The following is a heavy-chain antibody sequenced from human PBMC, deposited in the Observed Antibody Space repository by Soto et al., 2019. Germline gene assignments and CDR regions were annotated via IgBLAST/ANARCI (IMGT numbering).Heavy chain of an antibody. CDR3: ASGGGWYVLIDY. CDR2: ISGSGGST. CDR1: GFTFSSYA. Sequence: EVQLLESGGGLVQPGGSLRLSCAASGFTFSSYAMSWVRQAPGKGLEWVSAISGSGGSTYYADSVKGRFTISRDNSKNTLYLQMNSLRAEDTAVYYCASGGGWYVLIDYWGQGTLVTVSS. J-gene: IGHJ4*02. D-gene: IGHD6-19*01. V-gene: IGHV3-23*01.